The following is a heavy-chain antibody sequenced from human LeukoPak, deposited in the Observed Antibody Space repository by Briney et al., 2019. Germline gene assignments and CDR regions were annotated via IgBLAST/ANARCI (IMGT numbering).Heavy chain of an antibody. CDR1: GYIFTSYN. D-gene: IGHD6-19*01. V-gene: IGHV1-46*01. CDR3: ARFAVHRRLTVAGQFGLDY. CDR2: INSSGGST. Sequence: ASVKVSCKASGYIFTSYNMYWVRQAPGQGLEWMGVINSSGGSTNYAQKFQGRVTMTRDTATSTVYMELSSLRSEDTAVYYCARFAVHRRLTVAGQFGLDYWGQGTLVTVSS. J-gene: IGHJ4*02.